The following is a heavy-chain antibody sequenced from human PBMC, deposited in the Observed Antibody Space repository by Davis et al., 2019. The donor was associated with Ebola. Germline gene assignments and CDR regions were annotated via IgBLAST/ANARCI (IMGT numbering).Heavy chain of an antibody. CDR2: IYPGDSDT. Sequence: GESLKISCKGSGYSFTSYWIAWVRQMPGKGLEWMGIIYPGDSDTRYSPSFRGQVTISADKSFSTAYLQWSGLKASDTAMYYCASLRRTITGMDDAFDIWGQGTMVTVSS. J-gene: IGHJ3*02. V-gene: IGHV5-51*01. CDR1: GYSFTSYW. D-gene: IGHD1-20*01. CDR3: ASLRRTITGMDDAFDI.